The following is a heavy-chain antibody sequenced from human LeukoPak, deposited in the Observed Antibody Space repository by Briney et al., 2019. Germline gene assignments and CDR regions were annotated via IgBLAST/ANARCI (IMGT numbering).Heavy chain of an antibody. V-gene: IGHV3-7*03. J-gene: IGHJ4*02. CDR3: ARDSGWFRFDY. CDR1: GFTFSSYW. Sequence: QPGGSLRLSCAAFGFTFSSYWMTWVRQAPGKGLEWVANIKEDGGEKYYVDSVKGRFTISRDNAKNSLYLQMNSLRAEDTAVYYCARDSGWFRFDYWGQGTLATVSS. D-gene: IGHD6-13*01. CDR2: IKEDGGEK.